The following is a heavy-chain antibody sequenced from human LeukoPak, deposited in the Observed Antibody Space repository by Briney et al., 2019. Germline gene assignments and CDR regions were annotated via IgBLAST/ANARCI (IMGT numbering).Heavy chain of an antibody. J-gene: IGHJ4*02. Sequence: GGALRLSCAASGFTFSSYWMAWVRQAPGKGLEWVANIKHDGSEKYYVDFVQGRFTISRDNAKNALYLQVNSLRAEDTAVYYCAREVVNSHCDCWGQGTLVTVPS. CDR2: IKHDGSEK. CDR1: GFTFSSYW. CDR3: AREVVNSHCDC. V-gene: IGHV3-7*04. D-gene: IGHD3-22*01.